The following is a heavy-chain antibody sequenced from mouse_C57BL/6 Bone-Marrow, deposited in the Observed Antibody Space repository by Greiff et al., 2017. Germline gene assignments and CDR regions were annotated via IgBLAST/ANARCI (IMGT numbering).Heavy chain of an antibody. CDR1: GYSFTGYF. J-gene: IGHJ2*01. D-gene: IGHD1-1*01. CDR2: INPYNGDT. Sequence: EVQLVESGPELVKPGASVKISCKASGYSFTGYFMNWVKQSHGKSLEWIGRINPYNGDTFYNQKFKGKATLTVDKSSSTAQMELLSLTSEDFAVYYCAVWGMWLGPSTVVAPYFDYWGQGTTLTVSS. V-gene: IGHV1-37*01. CDR3: AVWGMWLGPSTVVAPYFDY.